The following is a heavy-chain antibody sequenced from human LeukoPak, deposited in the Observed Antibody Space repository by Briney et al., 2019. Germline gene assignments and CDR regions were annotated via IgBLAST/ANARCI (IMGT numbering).Heavy chain of an antibody. Sequence: SETLSLTCTVSGGSISSFYWSWIRQPPGKGLEWIGYIYYSGNTNYNPTLKSRVTISVDTSKNQSSLKLSSVPAADTAVYYCSRRSGVTAASFGWFDPWGQGTLVTVSS. D-gene: IGHD2-21*02. V-gene: IGHV4-59*01. CDR2: IYYSGNT. J-gene: IGHJ5*02. CDR1: GGSISSFY. CDR3: SRRSGVTAASFGWFDP.